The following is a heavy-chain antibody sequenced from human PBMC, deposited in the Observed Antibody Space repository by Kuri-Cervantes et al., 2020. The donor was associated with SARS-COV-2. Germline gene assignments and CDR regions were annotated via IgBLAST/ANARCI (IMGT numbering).Heavy chain of an antibody. CDR2: IYTSGST. Sequence: SETLSLTCTVAGGSISSGSYYWSWIRQPAGKGLEWIGRIYTSGSTSYNPSLKSRVTISVDTSKNQFSLKLSSVTAADTAVYYCARATKADYGDYIDAFDIWGQGTMVTVSS. D-gene: IGHD4-17*01. V-gene: IGHV4-61*02. J-gene: IGHJ3*02. CDR3: ARATKADYGDYIDAFDI. CDR1: GGSISSGSYY.